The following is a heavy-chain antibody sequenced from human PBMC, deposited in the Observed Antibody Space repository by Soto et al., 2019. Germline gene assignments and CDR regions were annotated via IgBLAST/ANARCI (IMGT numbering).Heavy chain of an antibody. CDR1: GFTFNNYA. Sequence: EVQVLDSGGGLVQSGGSLRLSCAASGFTFNNYAMNWVRQAPGKGLEWVATISATGGSTYYADSVKGRFTISRDNSKNTLYLQMNGLRVEDTAVYYCAKDRLAGNFDYWGQGTQVTVSS. V-gene: IGHV3-23*01. J-gene: IGHJ4*02. CDR2: ISATGGST. CDR3: AKDRLAGNFDY.